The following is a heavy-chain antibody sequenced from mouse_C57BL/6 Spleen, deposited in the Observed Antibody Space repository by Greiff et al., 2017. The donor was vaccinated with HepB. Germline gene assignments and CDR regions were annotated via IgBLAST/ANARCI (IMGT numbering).Heavy chain of an antibody. CDR1: GYTFTSYT. V-gene: IGHV1-4*01. Sequence: VQRVESGAELARPGASVKMSCKASGYTFTSYTMHWVKQRPGQGLEWIGYINPSSGYTKYNQKFKDKATLTADKSSSTAYMQLSSLTSEDSAVYYCARWGDYYGSSSLFDYWGQGTTLTVSS. D-gene: IGHD1-1*01. CDR3: ARWGDYYGSSSLFDY. CDR2: INPSSGYT. J-gene: IGHJ2*01.